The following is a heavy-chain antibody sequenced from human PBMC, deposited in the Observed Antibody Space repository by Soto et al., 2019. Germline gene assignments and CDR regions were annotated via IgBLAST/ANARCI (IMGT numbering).Heavy chain of an antibody. D-gene: IGHD3-10*01. Sequence: PGGSLRLSCAASGFTFSVYAMSWVRQAPGKGLEWVSGISGSCDSTHYADSVKGRFTVSRDNSKSMLYLQTNSLRAEDTAIYYCAKALYGGFTYWGQGTLVTVS. CDR2: ISGSCDST. J-gene: IGHJ4*02. CDR1: GFTFSVYA. V-gene: IGHV3-23*01. CDR3: AKALYGGFTY.